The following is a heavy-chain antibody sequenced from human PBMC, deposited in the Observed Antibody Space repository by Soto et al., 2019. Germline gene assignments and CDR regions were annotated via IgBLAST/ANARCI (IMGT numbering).Heavy chain of an antibody. D-gene: IGHD6-6*01. CDR2: IYYSGNT. CDR1: GRSISSGEYY. Sequence: LSLTCPVSGRSISSGEYYCTWIRQHPGKGLEWIGYIYYSGNTYYSPSLQSRLSISVDTSKNQFSLTLYSVTAADTDMYYCARGSFSSSSSWFDPWGQGTLVTVSS. CDR3: ARGSFSSSSSWFDP. J-gene: IGHJ5*02. V-gene: IGHV4-31*03.